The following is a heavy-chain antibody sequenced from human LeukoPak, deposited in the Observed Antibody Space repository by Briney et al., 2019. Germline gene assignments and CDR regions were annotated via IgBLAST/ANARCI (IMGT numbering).Heavy chain of an antibody. Sequence: PGTSLRLSCAASGFTFSSYGMHWVRQAPGKGLEWVAVISYDGSHQYYADSVRGRFTISRDKSENMLYLQMNSLRAEDTAVYYCAKREGFMGTVTHDAFDIWGQGTVVTVSS. J-gene: IGHJ3*02. CDR3: AKREGFMGTVTHDAFDI. D-gene: IGHD5-24*01. V-gene: IGHV3-30*18. CDR2: ISYDGSHQ. CDR1: GFTFSSYG.